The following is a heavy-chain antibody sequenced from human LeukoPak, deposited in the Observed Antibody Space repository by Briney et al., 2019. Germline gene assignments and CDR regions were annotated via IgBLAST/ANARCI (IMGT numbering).Heavy chain of an antibody. D-gene: IGHD3-10*01. CDR3: ARDSGTMVRGVPNWFDP. Sequence: GASVKVSCKASGYTFTSYDINWVRQATGQGLEWMGWINPNSGGTNYAQKFQGRVTMTRDTSISTAYMELSRLRSDDTAVYYCARDSGTMVRGVPNWFDPWGQGTQVTVSS. CDR2: INPNSGGT. J-gene: IGHJ5*02. CDR1: GYTFTSYD. V-gene: IGHV1-2*02.